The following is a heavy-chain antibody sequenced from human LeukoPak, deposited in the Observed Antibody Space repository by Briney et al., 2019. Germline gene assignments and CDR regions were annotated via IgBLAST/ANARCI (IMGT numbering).Heavy chain of an antibody. D-gene: IGHD3-3*01. J-gene: IGHJ4*02. CDR2: ISGSGGST. CDR3: AKGDYDFWSGYYIDY. V-gene: IGHV3-23*01. CDR1: GSTFSSYA. Sequence: GGSLRLSCAASGSTFSSYAMSWVRQAPGKGLEWVSAISGSGGSTYYADSVKGRFTISRDNSKNTLYLQMNSLRAEDTAVYYCAKGDYDFWSGYYIDYWGQGTLVTVSS.